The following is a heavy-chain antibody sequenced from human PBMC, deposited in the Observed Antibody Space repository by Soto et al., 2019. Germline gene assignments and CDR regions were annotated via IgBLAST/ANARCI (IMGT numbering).Heavy chain of an antibody. CDR2: IHNSGNT. D-gene: IGHD3-3*01. Sequence: QVHLQESGPGLVKPSETLSLTCTVSGGSISDYYWSWIRQPPGKGLEWVGCIHNSGNTDYNPSLKSRVTISIDTSKSQFSLKLSSVTAPDTAVYYCARRRTSVSSFDPWGQGTLVTVSS. V-gene: IGHV4-59*08. CDR3: ARRRTSVSSFDP. J-gene: IGHJ5*02. CDR1: GGSISDYY.